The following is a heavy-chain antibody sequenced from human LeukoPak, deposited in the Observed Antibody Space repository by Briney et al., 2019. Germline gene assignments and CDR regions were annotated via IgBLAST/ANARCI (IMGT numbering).Heavy chain of an antibody. J-gene: IGHJ4*02. CDR3: AKFGGVVVPAATTTDY. V-gene: IGHV3-23*01. D-gene: IGHD2-2*01. Sequence: GGSLRLSCAASGFTFSSYAMRWVRQAPGKGLEWVSAISGSGGSTYYADSVKGRFTISRDNSKNTLYLQMNSLRAEDTAVYYCAKFGGVVVPAATTTDYWGQGTLVTVSS. CDR1: GFTFSSYA. CDR2: ISGSGGST.